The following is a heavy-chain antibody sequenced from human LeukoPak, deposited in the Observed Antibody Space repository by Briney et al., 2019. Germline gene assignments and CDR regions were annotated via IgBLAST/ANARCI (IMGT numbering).Heavy chain of an antibody. V-gene: IGHV3-23*01. D-gene: IGHD2-2*01. J-gene: IGHJ5*02. Sequence: GGSLRLSCAAAGVTFSSYAMSWVRQAPGKGLEWVSAISGSGGSTYYADSVKGRFNISRDNSKNTLYLQMHSLRPEDTAVYSCAKDIVVVPAVPHYDPWGQGTLVTVSS. CDR2: ISGSGGST. CDR1: GVTFSSYA. CDR3: AKDIVVVPAVPHYDP.